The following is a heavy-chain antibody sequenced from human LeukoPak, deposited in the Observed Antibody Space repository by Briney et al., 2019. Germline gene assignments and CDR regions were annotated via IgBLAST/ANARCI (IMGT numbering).Heavy chain of an antibody. CDR1: GYTFTSYG. CDR2: ISAYNGNT. D-gene: IGHD3-10*01. CDR3: ARTYYYGSGSYIPFDP. Sequence: ASVKVSCKASGYTFTSYGISWVRQAPGQGLEWMGWISAYNGNTNYAQKLQGRVTMTTDTSTSTAYMELRSLRSDDTAVYYCARTYYYGSGSYIPFDPWGQGTLVTVSS. V-gene: IGHV1-18*01. J-gene: IGHJ5*02.